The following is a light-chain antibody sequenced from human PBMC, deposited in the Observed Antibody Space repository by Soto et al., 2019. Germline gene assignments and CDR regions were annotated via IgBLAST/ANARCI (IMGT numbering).Light chain of an antibody. CDR1: QDISNY. V-gene: IGKV1-27*01. CDR2: AAS. J-gene: IGKJ2*01. Sequence: DIKMTQSPSSLSASVGDRVTITCRASQDISNYLAWYQQKPGKVPKLLIFAASTLQSGVPSRFSGSGSGTDFTLTISSLQPEDVATYYCQKCNSAPYTFGQGTKLEIK. CDR3: QKCNSAPYT.